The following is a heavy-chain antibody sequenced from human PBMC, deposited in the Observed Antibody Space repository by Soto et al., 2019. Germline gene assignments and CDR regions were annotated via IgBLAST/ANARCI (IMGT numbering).Heavy chain of an antibody. Sequence: QVQLVQSGAEVKKPGASVTVSCKTSGYTFSNYGINWVRQAPGQGLEWMGWISGYNGNTNYAQTVEDRVTMTTNTYTGTGYMELRSLKSDETAIYYCSRFIMVGGWFDPNYYHGMDVWGQGTTVTVSS. D-gene: IGHD6-19*01. CDR2: ISGYNGNT. CDR3: SRFIMVGGWFDPNYYHGMDV. J-gene: IGHJ6*02. V-gene: IGHV1-18*01. CDR1: GYTFSNYG.